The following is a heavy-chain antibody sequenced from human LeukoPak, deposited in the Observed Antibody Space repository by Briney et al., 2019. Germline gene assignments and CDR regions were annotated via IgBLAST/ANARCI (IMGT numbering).Heavy chain of an antibody. CDR3: VSSGWYEGYYYMDV. V-gene: IGHV1-2*02. CDR2: INPNSGGT. D-gene: IGHD6-19*01. J-gene: IGHJ6*03. CDR1: GYTFTGYY. Sequence: ASVKVSCKASGYTFTGYYMHWVRQAPGQGLEWTGWINPNSGGTNYAQKFQGRVTMIRDTSISTAYMELSRLRSYDTAVYYCVSSGWYEGYYYMDVWGKGTTVTISS.